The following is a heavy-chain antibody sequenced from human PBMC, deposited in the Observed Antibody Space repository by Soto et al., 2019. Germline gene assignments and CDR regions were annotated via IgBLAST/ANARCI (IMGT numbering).Heavy chain of an antibody. CDR2: ISYDGSNK. CDR1: GFTFSSYG. V-gene: IGHV3-30*18. CDR3: AKDSGTNWFDP. D-gene: IGHD3-10*01. J-gene: IGHJ5*02. Sequence: GGSLRLSCAASGFTFSSYGMHWVRQAPGKGLEWVAVISYDGSNKYYADSVKGRFTISRDNSKNTLYLQMNSLRAGDTAVYYCAKDSGTNWFDPWGQGTLVTVSS.